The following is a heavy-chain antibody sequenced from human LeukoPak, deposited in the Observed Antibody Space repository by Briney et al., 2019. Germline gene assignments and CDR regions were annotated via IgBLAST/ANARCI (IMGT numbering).Heavy chain of an antibody. J-gene: IGHJ4*02. CDR3: ARLGDYGDYGFDY. CDR1: GFTFSNFN. Sequence: PGGSLRLSCAASGFTFSNFNMNWVRQAPGKGLEWVSCISSSGYSIYYADSVKGRFTISRDNAKNSLYLQMNSLRAEDTAVYYCARLGDYGDYGFDYWGQGTLVTVSS. V-gene: IGHV3-21*01. D-gene: IGHD4-17*01. CDR2: ISSSGYSI.